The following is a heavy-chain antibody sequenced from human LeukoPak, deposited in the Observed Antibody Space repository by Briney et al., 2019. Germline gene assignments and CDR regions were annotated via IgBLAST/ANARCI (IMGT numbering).Heavy chain of an antibody. D-gene: IGHD2-15*01. J-gene: IGHJ4*02. CDR1: GLTFTIDM. CDR3: ARARDPFWWDY. V-gene: IGHV3-7*02. Sequence: GGALRHSPAPSGLTFTIDMVSSGREGLGERLWWGSNIKQVGREKYYVDSVKGRFTISRDNAKNSLYLQMNSLRAEDTAVYYCARARDPFWWDYWGQGTLVTVSS. CDR2: IKQVGREK.